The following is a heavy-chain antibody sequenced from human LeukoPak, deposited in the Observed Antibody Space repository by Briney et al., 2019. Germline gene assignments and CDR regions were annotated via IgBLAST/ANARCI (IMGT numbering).Heavy chain of an antibody. V-gene: IGHV3-66*01. Sequence: EWVSVIYSGGSTYYADSVKGRFTISRDNSKNTLYLQMNSLRAEDTAVYYCATPYYDSSEGGQGTLVTVSS. D-gene: IGHD3-22*01. CDR3: ATPYYDSSE. CDR2: IYSGGST. J-gene: IGHJ4*02.